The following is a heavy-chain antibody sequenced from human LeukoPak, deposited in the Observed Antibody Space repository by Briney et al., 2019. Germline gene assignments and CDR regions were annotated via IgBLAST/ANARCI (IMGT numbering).Heavy chain of an antibody. CDR2: INSDGNNT. CDR3: ARAEVCSSTSCPRAFDI. J-gene: IGHJ3*02. Sequence: VWVXXINSDGNNTNYADFVKGLFTISRDNAKNTLYLQMNSLRAEDTAVYYCARAEVCSSTSCPRAFDIWGQGTMVTGSS. V-gene: IGHV3-74*01. D-gene: IGHD2-2*01.